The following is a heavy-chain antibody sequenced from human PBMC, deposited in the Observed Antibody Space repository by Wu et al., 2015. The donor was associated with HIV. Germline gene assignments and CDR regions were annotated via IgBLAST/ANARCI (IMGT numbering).Heavy chain of an antibody. D-gene: IGHD2-2*01. CDR2: INPSGGRT. CDR3: ARDRSTAGRGWYFDL. Sequence: QVQLVQSGAEVKKPGASVKVSCTASGYTFTNYYIHWVRQAPGQGLEWMGIINPSGGRTTYAQKFQGRVTMTRDTSTSTVYMELSSLTSEDTAVYYCARDRSTAGRGWYFDLVGPWHRGHSSP. V-gene: IGHV1-46*01. CDR1: GYTFTNYY. J-gene: IGHJ2*01.